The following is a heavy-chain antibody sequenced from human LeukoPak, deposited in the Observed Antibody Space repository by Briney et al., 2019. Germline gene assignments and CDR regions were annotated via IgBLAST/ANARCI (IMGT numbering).Heavy chain of an antibody. D-gene: IGHD3-10*01. CDR1: GFGFTSHG. V-gene: IGHV4-34*01. CDR2: INHSGST. CDR3: ARRGSLFRYYYGSGSRRGFDY. J-gene: IGHJ4*02. Sequence: GSLRLSCAASGFGFTSHGMNWIRQPPGKGLEWIGEINHSGSTNYNPSLKSRVTISVDTSKNQFSLKLSSVTAADTAVYYCARRGSLFRYYYGSGSRRGFDYWGQGTLVTVSS.